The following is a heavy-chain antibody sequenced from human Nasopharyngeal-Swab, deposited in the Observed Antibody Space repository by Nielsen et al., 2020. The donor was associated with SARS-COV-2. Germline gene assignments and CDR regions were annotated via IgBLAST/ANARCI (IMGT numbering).Heavy chain of an antibody. J-gene: IGHJ5*02. V-gene: IGHV1-69*13. D-gene: IGHD1-26*01. Sequence: SVKVSCKASGYTFTSYAISWVRQAPGQGLEWMGGIIPIFGTANYAQKFQGRVTITADESTSTAYMELSSLRSEDTAVYYCARDPRSFNSGNNTSRWWFDPWGQGTLVTASS. CDR2: IIPIFGTA. CDR3: ARDPRSFNSGNNTSRWWFDP. CDR1: GYTFTSYA.